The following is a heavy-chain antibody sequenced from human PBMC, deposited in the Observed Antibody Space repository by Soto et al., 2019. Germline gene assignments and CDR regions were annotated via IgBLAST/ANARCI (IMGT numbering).Heavy chain of an antibody. J-gene: IGHJ6*02. CDR2: INPSGGST. D-gene: IGHD3-3*01. V-gene: IGHV1-46*01. Sequence: ASVKVSCKASGYTFTSYYMHWVRQAPGQGLEWMGIINPSGGSTSYAQKFQGRVTMTRNTSISTAYMELSSLRSEDTAVYYCARRGRNYDFWSGNYYYYGMDVWGQGTTVTVSS. CDR1: GYTFTSYY. CDR3: ARRGRNYDFWSGNYYYYGMDV.